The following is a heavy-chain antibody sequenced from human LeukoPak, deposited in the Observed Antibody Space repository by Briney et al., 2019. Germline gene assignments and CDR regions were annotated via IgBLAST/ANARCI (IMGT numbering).Heavy chain of an antibody. D-gene: IGHD5-12*01. V-gene: IGHV3-23*01. Sequence: PGRSLRLSCAASGFTFSSYAMSWVRQAPGKGLEWVSVISGSGTTTYYADSVKGRFTISRDNSKNTLYLQMNSLRAEDTAVYYCARSRSGYGSFGYWGQGTLVTVSS. CDR2: ISGSGTTT. CDR3: ARSRSGYGSFGY. J-gene: IGHJ4*02. CDR1: GFTFSSYA.